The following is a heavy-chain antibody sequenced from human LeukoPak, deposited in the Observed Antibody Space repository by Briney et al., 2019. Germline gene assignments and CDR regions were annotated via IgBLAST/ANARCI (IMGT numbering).Heavy chain of an antibody. Sequence: PGRSLRLSCAASGFTFDDYGMSWVRQAPGKGLEWVSGINWNGGSTGYADSVKGRFTISRDNAKDSLYLQMNSLRAEDTALYYCARSYDSTLLGAFDIWGQGTMVTVSS. CDR2: INWNGGST. CDR1: GFTFDDYG. CDR3: ARSYDSTLLGAFDI. J-gene: IGHJ3*02. V-gene: IGHV3-20*04. D-gene: IGHD3-22*01.